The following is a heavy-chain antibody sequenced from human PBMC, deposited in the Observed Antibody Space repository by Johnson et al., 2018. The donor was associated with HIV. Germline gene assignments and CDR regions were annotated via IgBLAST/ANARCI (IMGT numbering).Heavy chain of an antibody. Sequence: VQLVESGGGLVQPGGSLRLSCAASGFTVSSNYMSWVRQAPGKGLESVSVVYSGGTTHYADSVKGRSTISRDNSKNTLYLQMNRLRAEDTAVYYCTSRSPYEAFDTWGQGTRVTVSS. CDR1: GFTVSSNY. J-gene: IGHJ3*02. CDR2: VYSGGTT. V-gene: IGHV3-66*02. CDR3: TSRSPYEAFDT.